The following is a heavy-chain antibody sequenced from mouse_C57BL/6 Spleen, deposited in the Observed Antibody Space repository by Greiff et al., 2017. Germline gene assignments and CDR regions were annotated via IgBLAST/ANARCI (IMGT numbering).Heavy chain of an antibody. D-gene: IGHD1-1*02. Sequence: VQLQQSGPELVKPGASVKISCKASGYTFTDYYMNWVKQSHGKSLEWIGDINPNNGGTSYNQKFKGKATLTVDKSSSTAYMELRSLTSEDSAVYYCAISGGGYAMDYWGQGTSVTVSS. CDR3: AISGGGYAMDY. V-gene: IGHV1-26*01. CDR2: INPNNGGT. CDR1: GYTFTDYY. J-gene: IGHJ4*01.